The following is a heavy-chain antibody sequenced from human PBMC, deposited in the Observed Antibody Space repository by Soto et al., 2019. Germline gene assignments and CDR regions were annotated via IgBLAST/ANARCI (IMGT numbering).Heavy chain of an antibody. Sequence: SETLSLTCAVSGGSIDSGAFSLSWIRQPPGKGMEWIGYVTHSGTAYSIPSLNGRLTLSVDSSQTQFSLKLTSVTAADSAFYYCARIHWAQSSLDYWGRGILVTVSS. CDR3: ARIHWAQSSLDY. J-gene: IGHJ4*02. CDR1: GGSIDSGAFS. CDR2: VTHSGTA. V-gene: IGHV4-30-2*01. D-gene: IGHD6-19*01.